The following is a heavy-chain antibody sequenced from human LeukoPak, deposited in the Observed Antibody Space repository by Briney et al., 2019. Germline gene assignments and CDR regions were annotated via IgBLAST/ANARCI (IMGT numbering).Heavy chain of an antibody. Sequence: PGGSLRLSCAASGFTFSSYAMIWVRQAPGKGLEWVSALGGSGRSIYYADSVKGRFTISRDNSKNTLYLQMNSLRAEDTAVYYCAKSTTTVTPYYFDYRGQGNLVTVSS. J-gene: IGHJ4*02. CDR2: LGGSGRSI. V-gene: IGHV3-23*01. D-gene: IGHD4-17*01. CDR3: AKSTTTVTPYYFDY. CDR1: GFTFSSYA.